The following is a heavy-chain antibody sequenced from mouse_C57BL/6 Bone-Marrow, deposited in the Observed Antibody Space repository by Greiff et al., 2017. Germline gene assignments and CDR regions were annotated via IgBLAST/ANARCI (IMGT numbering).Heavy chain of an antibody. CDR1: GYIFTEYT. CDR3: ARHERYYDYEGYFDY. CDR2: FYPGSGSI. Sequence: QVQLQQSGAELVKPGASVKLSCKASGYIFTEYTIHWVKQRSGQGLEWIGWFYPGSGSIKYNERFKDKATLTADKSSNTVYMELSRLTSEDSAVYFCARHERYYDYEGYFDYWGQGTTLTVSS. J-gene: IGHJ2*01. V-gene: IGHV1-62-2*01. D-gene: IGHD2-4*01.